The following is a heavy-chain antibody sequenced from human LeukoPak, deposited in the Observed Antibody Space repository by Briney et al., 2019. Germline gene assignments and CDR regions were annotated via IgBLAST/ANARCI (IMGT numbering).Heavy chain of an antibody. CDR2: IKQDGSEK. CDR1: GFTFSYYW. CDR3: AREASAAGYSDAFDY. V-gene: IGHV3-7*03. J-gene: IGHJ4*02. Sequence: PGGSLRLSCAASGFTFSYYWMTWVRQAPGKGLEWVANIKQDGSEKYYVDSVKGRFTISRDNAEKSVYLQMNSLRAEDTAVYYCAREASAAGYSDAFDYWGQGARVSVSS. D-gene: IGHD5-18*01.